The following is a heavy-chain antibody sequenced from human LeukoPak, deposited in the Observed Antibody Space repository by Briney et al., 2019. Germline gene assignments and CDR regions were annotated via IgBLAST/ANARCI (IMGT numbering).Heavy chain of an antibody. CDR1: GGSISGYY. V-gene: IGHV4-59*01. J-gene: IGHJ6*03. Sequence: SETLSLTCTVSGGSISGYYCSWIRQPPGKGLEWIGYIYYSGSTNYNPSLKSRVTISVDTSKNQFSLKLNSVTAADTAVYYCARVTRPYYYYMDVWGKGTTVTVSS. D-gene: IGHD3-3*01. CDR3: ARVTRPYYYYMDV. CDR2: IYYSGST.